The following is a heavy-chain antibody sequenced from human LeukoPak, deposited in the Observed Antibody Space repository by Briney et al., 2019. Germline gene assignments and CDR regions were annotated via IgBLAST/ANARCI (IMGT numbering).Heavy chain of an antibody. CDR2: IYYSGST. CDR1: GGSISSSSYY. J-gene: IGHJ4*02. V-gene: IGHV4-39*01. D-gene: IGHD1-26*01. Sequence: SETLSLTCTVSGGSISSSSYYWGWIGQPPGKGVEGIGSIYYSGSTYDNASLKSRVTICVDTSKNQFSVKRRSVTAADTAVYYCARQESSWSYAAQLPYWGQGTLVTVSS. CDR3: ARQESSWSYAAQLPY.